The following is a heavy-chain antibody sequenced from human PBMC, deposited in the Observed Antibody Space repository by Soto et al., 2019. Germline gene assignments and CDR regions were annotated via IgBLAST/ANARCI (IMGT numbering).Heavy chain of an antibody. CDR2: IMPGSSHI. D-gene: IGHD1-26*01. CDR1: GFTFSIYS. CDR3: ARDPNIVGATHGGYYYYYGMDV. J-gene: IGHJ6*02. V-gene: IGHV3-48*01. Sequence: GSLRLSCAASGFTFSIYSMNWVRQAPGKGLEWVSYIMPGSSHIFYADSVKGRFTISRDNDKNSLYLQMNNLRAEDTAVYYCARDPNIVGATHGGYYYYYGMDVRGQGTTVTSP.